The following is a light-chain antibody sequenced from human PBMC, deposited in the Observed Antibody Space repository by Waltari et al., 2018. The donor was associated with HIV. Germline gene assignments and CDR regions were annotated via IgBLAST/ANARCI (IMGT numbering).Light chain of an antibody. Sequence: DVVMTQSPLSLPVTLGQPASISCRSSQSLVYSDGDTYLSWFQQRPGQSPRRLIYKVSNRDSGVPDRFTGRGSGTDFTLRISRVEPEDVGVYYCMQGSHWPPYTFGHGTKLEIK. CDR2: KVS. J-gene: IGKJ2*01. CDR1: QSLVYSDGDTY. CDR3: MQGSHWPPYT. V-gene: IGKV2-30*01.